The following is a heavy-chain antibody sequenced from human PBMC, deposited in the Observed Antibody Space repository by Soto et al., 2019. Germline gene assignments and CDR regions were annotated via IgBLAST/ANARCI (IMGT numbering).Heavy chain of an antibody. CDR2: MNPNSGNT. Sequence: QVHLVQSGAEVRKPGASVKVSCKASGYTFTSYAITWVRQATGQGLEWMGWMNPNSGNTAYAQKFQGRVTMTRNTSISTAHMELSSLRSEDTAVYYCARERTRGFDPWGQGTLVTVSS. CDR1: GYTFTSYA. V-gene: IGHV1-8*01. CDR3: ARERTRGFDP. J-gene: IGHJ5*02.